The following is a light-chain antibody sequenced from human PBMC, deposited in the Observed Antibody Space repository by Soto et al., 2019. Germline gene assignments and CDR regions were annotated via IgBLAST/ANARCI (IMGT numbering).Light chain of an antibody. V-gene: IGKV1-5*03. CDR2: KAS. Sequence: IHMTHSPSTLSVPVVDRVSITCLASQTISSWLAWYQQKPGKAPKLLIYKASTLKSGVPSRFSGSGSGTEFTLTISSLQPDDFATYYCQHYNSYSEAFGQGTKVDIK. J-gene: IGKJ1*01. CDR3: QHYNSYSEA. CDR1: QTISSW.